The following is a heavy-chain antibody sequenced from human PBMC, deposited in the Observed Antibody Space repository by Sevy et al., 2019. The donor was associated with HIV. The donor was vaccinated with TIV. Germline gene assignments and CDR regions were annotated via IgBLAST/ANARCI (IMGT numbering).Heavy chain of an antibody. CDR3: ATKGGFWSGYQYFDS. D-gene: IGHD3-3*01. Sequence: GGSLRLSCTASGFTFSNAWMNWVRQAPGKGLEWVGRIKSQSEGGTIDYAAPVKGRFTISRDDSKNTLCLQMNGLRSEDTAVYYCATKGGFWSGYQYFDSWGQGTLVTVSS. J-gene: IGHJ4*02. V-gene: IGHV3-15*07. CDR2: IKSQSEGGTI. CDR1: GFTFSNAW.